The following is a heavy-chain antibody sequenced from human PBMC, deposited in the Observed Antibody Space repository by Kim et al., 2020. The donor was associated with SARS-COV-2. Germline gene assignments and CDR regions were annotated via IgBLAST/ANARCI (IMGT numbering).Heavy chain of an antibody. CDR1: GFTFRSYS. CDR3: ARGEYYYDSSGTPMNN. D-gene: IGHD3-22*01. CDR2: ISSSSSTI. J-gene: IGHJ4*02. V-gene: IGHV3-48*02. Sequence: GGSLRLSCAASGFTFRSYSMNWVRQAPGKGLEWVSYISSSSSTIYYADSVKGRFTISRDNAKNSLYLQMNSLRDEDTAVYYCARGEYYYDSSGTPMNNWGQGTLGTVSS.